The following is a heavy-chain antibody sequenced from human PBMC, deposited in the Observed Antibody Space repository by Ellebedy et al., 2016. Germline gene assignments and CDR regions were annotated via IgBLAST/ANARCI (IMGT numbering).Heavy chain of an antibody. D-gene: IGHD5-18*01. CDR3: TRDPTIQLWLQGVDY. CDR2: IRSKAYGGAT. CDR1: GFTFGDYV. J-gene: IGHJ4*02. V-gene: IGHV3-49*03. Sequence: GGSLRLSCTASGFTFGDYVMTWFRQAPGKGLEWVGFIRSKAYGGATEYAASVKGRFSISRDDSKSIAYLQMDSLKTEDTAVYYCTRDPTIQLWLQGVDYWGQGTLVTVSS.